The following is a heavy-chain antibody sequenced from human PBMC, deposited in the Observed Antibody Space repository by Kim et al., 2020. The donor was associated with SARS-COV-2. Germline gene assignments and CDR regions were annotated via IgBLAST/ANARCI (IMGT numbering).Heavy chain of an antibody. D-gene: IGHD3-16*01. CDR3: ARDPLRLDNLSFLDY. CDR2: FSGTDGRT. Sequence: GGSLRLSCAASGFTFSSFAMSWVRQAPGKGLEWVSTFSGTDGRTHYADSVRGRFTISGDSSKNTVYLQMNSLRAEDTAIYYCARDPLRLDNLSFLDYWG. CDR1: GFTFSSFA. J-gene: IGHJ4*01. V-gene: IGHV3-23*01.